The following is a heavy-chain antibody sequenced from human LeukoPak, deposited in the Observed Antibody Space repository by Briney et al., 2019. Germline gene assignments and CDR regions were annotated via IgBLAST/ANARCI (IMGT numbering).Heavy chain of an antibody. CDR3: ARVYYGDHTLDY. CDR2: IYYSGST. J-gene: IGHJ4*02. CDR1: GGSISSGDYY. V-gene: IGHV4-30-4*08. Sequence: SETLSLTCTVSGGSISSGDYYWSWIRQPPGKGLEWIGYIYYSGSTYYNPSLKSRVTISVDTSKNQFSLKLSSVTAADTAVYYRARVYYGDHTLDYWGQGTLVTVSS. D-gene: IGHD4-17*01.